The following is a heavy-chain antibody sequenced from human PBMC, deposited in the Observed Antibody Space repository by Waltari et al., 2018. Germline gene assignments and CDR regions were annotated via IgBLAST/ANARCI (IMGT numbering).Heavy chain of an antibody. J-gene: IGHJ5*02. V-gene: IGHV4-61*02. Sequence: GSTNYNPSLKSRVTISVDTSKNQFSLKLSSVTAADTAVYYCARDRTIAARPKWFDPWGQGTLVTVSS. D-gene: IGHD6-6*01. CDR3: ARDRTIAARPKWFDP. CDR2: GST.